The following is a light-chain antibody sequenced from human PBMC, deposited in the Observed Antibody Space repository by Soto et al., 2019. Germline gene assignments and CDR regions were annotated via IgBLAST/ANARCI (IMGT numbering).Light chain of an antibody. CDR1: ESVGNN. V-gene: IGKV3D-15*01. CDR2: VAS. J-gene: IGKJ4*01. CDR3: QQYNNWPLT. Sequence: EIVMTQSPATLSVSPGERATLSCRASESVGNNLAWYHQKPGQAPRLLIYVASTRATGIPARFSGSGSGTEFTLIISSLQSEDFAVYYCQQYNNWPLTFGGGTKVEI.